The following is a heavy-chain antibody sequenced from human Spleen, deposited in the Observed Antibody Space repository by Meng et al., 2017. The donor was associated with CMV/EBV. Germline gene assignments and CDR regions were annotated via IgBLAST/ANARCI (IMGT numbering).Heavy chain of an antibody. CDR2: IYPGDSDT. CDR1: GYSFTTYW. Sequence: ASVKVSCKGSGYSFTTYWIAWVRQVPGKGLEWMGIIYPGDSDTKYSPSFEGQVTISVDKSINTAYLQYISLKVSDTAMYYCALGYCTSSSCYRLGHNWFDPWGQGTLVTVSS. J-gene: IGHJ5*02. CDR3: ALGYCTSSSCYRLGHNWFDP. V-gene: IGHV5-51*01. D-gene: IGHD2-2*01.